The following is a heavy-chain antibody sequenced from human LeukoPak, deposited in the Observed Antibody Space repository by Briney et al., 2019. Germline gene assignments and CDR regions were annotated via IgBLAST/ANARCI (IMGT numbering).Heavy chain of an antibody. CDR3: ARHRGYCSSTSCSYNWFDP. Sequence: SEPVSLTCTVSGGSISSYYWTWIRQPPGKGLEWIGYIYYSGSTKYNPSLKSRVTMSVDTSKNRFSLKLSSVTAADTAVYYCARHRGYCSSTSCSYNWFDPWGQGTLVTVSS. CDR2: IYYSGST. D-gene: IGHD2-2*03. V-gene: IGHV4-59*08. J-gene: IGHJ5*02. CDR1: GGSISSYY.